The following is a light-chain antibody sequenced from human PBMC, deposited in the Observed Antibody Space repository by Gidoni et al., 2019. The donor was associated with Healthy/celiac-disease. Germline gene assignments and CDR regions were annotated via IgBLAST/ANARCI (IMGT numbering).Light chain of an antibody. Sequence: DIQMTQSPSSLSASVGDRVTITCRASQSISSYLNWYQQKPGKAPKLLIYAASRLQSGVPSRFSGSGSGTDFTLNISSLQPEDVATYYCQHSYSTPRTFGQGTKVEIK. CDR3: QHSYSTPRT. J-gene: IGKJ1*01. CDR1: QSISSY. V-gene: IGKV1-39*01. CDR2: AAS.